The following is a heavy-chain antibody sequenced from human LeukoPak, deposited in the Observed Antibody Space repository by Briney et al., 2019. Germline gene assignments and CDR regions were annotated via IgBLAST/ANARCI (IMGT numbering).Heavy chain of an antibody. CDR2: IYYSGST. V-gene: IGHV4-59*01. J-gene: IGHJ5*02. D-gene: IGHD2-15*01. CDR1: GGSISSYY. CDR3: AREREYCSGGSCRRWFDP. Sequence: SETLSLTCTVSGGSISSYYWNWIRQPPGKGLEWMGYIYYSGSTNFNPSLKSRVTISVDTSKNHFSLKLSSVTAADTAVYYCAREREYCSGGSCRRWFDPWGQGTLVTVSS.